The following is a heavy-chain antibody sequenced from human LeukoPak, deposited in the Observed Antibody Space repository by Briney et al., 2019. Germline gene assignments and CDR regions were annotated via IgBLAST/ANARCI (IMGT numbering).Heavy chain of an antibody. CDR2: ISGSGGST. D-gene: IGHD3-22*01. V-gene: IGHV3-23*01. Sequence: QPGGSLRLSCAASGFTFSSYWMSWVRQAPGKGLEWVSAISGSGGSTYYADSVKGRFTIPRDNSKNTLYLQMNSLRAEDTAVYYCAKAVPRYYYDSSGYYYAYWGQGTLVTVSS. J-gene: IGHJ4*02. CDR3: AKAVPRYYYDSSGYYYAY. CDR1: GFTFSSYW.